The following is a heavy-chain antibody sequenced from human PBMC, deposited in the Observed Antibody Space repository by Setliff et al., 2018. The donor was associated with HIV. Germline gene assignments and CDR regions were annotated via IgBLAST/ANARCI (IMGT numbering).Heavy chain of an antibody. J-gene: IGHJ4*02. CDR2: ISAGSSYI. CDR3: ARGRGITLIAEFDY. CDR1: GLIFSTYT. D-gene: IGHD3-22*01. V-gene: IGHV3-21*01. Sequence: GSLRLSCAASGLIFSTYTMNWVRQAPGKGLEWVSSISAGSSYIYYADSVKGRFTISRDNAKNSLYLQMNSLRAEGTAVYYCARGRGITLIAEFDYWGQGTVVTVSS.